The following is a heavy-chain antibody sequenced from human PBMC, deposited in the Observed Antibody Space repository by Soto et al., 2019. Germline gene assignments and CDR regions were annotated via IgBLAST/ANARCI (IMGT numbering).Heavy chain of an antibody. CDR1: GYTFTSYD. J-gene: IGHJ4*02. Sequence: QVQLVQSGAEVKKPGASVKVSCKASGYTFTSYDITWVRQATGQGLEWMGWMNPNSGTTGYAQQFQGIVTMARKTSISTAYSELSTPRSEDTAVYYCAREISRSTRFDYWAQGPLGTVSS. CDR3: AREISRSTRFDY. D-gene: IGHD1-26*01. V-gene: IGHV1-8*02. CDR2: MNPNSGTT.